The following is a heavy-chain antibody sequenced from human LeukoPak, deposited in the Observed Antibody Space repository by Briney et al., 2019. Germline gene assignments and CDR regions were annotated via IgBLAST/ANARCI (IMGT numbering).Heavy chain of an antibody. CDR3: ARDSNYYDSSGYYYPTSYFQH. V-gene: IGHV4-4*02. J-gene: IGHJ1*01. Sequence: SETLSLTCAVSGGSISSSNWWSWVRQPPGKGLEWIGEIYHSGSTNYNPSLKSRVTISVDKSKNQFSLKLSSVTAADTAVYYCARDSNYYDSSGYYYPTSYFQHWGQGTLVTVSS. D-gene: IGHD3-22*01. CDR2: IYHSGST. CDR1: GGSISSSNW.